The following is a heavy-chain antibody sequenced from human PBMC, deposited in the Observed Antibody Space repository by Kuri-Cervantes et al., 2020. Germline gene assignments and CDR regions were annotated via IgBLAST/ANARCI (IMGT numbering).Heavy chain of an antibody. CDR3: ARVKGESSLFRAFDM. Sequence: GGSLRLSCTASGFTFNTYDMNWVRQAPGKGLEWVSSITSDSYYIYYADSVKGRFTISRDNARNSLYLQMNSLRAEDTAVYSCARVKGESSLFRAFDMWGQGTMVTVSS. J-gene: IGHJ3*02. CDR2: ITSDSYYI. CDR1: GFTFNTYD. D-gene: IGHD3-16*02. V-gene: IGHV3-21*01.